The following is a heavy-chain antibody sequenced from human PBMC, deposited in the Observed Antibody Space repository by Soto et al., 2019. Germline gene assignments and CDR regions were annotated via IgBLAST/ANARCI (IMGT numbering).Heavy chain of an antibody. V-gene: IGHV3-23*01. CDR1: GFTFSSYA. J-gene: IGHJ4*02. CDR2: ISGSGGST. CDR3: AKIYDFWSGYYPWYFDY. Sequence: GGSLRLSCAACGFTFSSYAMSWVRQAPGKGLEWVSAISGSGGSTYYADSVKGRFTISRDNSKNTLYLQMNSLRAEDTAVYYCAKIYDFWSGYYPWYFDYWGQGTLVTVSS. D-gene: IGHD3-3*01.